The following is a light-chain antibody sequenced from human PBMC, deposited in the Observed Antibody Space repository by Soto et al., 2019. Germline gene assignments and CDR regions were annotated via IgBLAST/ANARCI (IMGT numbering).Light chain of an antibody. V-gene: IGLV1-51*01. J-gene: IGLJ2*01. CDR1: SSNIGNNY. Sequence: QSVLTQPPSVSAAPGQKVTISCSGSSSNIGNNYVFWYQKLPGTAPKLLIYDNDKRPSGIPDRFSGSKSGKSATLGITGLQTGDEADYYCATWDRSLSVGVFGGGTKLTVL. CDR3: ATWDRSLSVGV. CDR2: DND.